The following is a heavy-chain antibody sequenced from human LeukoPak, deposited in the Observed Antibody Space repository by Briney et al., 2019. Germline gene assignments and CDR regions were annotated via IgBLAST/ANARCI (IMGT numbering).Heavy chain of an antibody. CDR2: IYSGGSGGNI. Sequence: GGSLRLSWAASGFTVSSNYMSWVRQAPGKGLEWVSVIYSGGSGGNIYYADSVKGRFTISRDNSKNTLYLQMNSLRAEDTALYYCARHPPDSGSAHYFDYWGQGTLVTVSS. CDR1: GFTVSSNY. J-gene: IGHJ4*02. D-gene: IGHD1-26*01. CDR3: ARHPPDSGSAHYFDY. V-gene: IGHV3-66*04.